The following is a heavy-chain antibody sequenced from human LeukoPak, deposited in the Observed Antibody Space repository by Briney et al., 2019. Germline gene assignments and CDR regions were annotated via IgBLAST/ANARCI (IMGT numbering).Heavy chain of an antibody. CDR3: ARDLGSYISSHYEGSGPRYGY. V-gene: IGHV3-23*01. CDR2: ISDSGGTT. CDR1: GFIVSNNY. Sequence: PGGSLRLSCAASGFIVSNNYMNWVRQAPGKGLEWVATISDSGGTTYYADTVKGRFTISRDNSKNTLYLQMNSLRDEDTAIYYCARDLGSYISSHYEGSGPRYGYWGQGILVTVSS. D-gene: IGHD3-22*01. J-gene: IGHJ4*02.